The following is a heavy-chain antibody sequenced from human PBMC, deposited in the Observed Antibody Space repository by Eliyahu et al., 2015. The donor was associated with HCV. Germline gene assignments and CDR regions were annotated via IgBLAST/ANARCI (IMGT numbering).Heavy chain of an antibody. CDR3: TTGAPGGFDYYLDV. D-gene: IGHD3-10*01. CDR2: IKSKTDGGTT. J-gene: IGHJ6*03. CDR1: GFTXXXXW. Sequence: EVQLVXSGGGLVKPGGSLRLSCAASGFTXXXXWMSWVRQAPGKGLEWNGRIKSKTDGGTTDYAAPVKGRFTISRDDSKSTLYLQMNSLKTEDTAVYYCTTGAPGGFDYYLDVWGQGTTVTVS. V-gene: IGHV3-15*01.